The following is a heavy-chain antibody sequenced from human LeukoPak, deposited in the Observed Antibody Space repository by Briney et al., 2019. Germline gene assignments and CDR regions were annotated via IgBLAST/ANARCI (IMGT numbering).Heavy chain of an antibody. CDR2: IKQDGSEK. D-gene: IGHD3-22*01. V-gene: IGHV3-7*01. CDR3: ARHHYVSSGFQLFDY. CDR1: GFTFSIYW. J-gene: IGHJ4*02. Sequence: PGGSLRLSCAASGFTFSIYWMSWVRQAPGKGLEWVSYIKQDGSEKYYVDSVKGRFTISRDNAKNSLYLQMNSLRAEDTAVYYCARHHYVSSGFQLFDYWGQGTLVTVSS.